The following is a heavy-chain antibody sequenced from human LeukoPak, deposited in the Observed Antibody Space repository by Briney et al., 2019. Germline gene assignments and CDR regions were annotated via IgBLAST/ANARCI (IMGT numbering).Heavy chain of an antibody. J-gene: IGHJ4*02. V-gene: IGHV4-39*07. D-gene: IGHD5-24*01. CDR2: IYYSGST. CDR1: GGSISSSSYY. CDR3: ARVEDPYFDY. Sequence: PSETLSLTCTVSGGSISSSSYYWGWIRQPPGKGLEWIGSIYYSGSTYYNPSLKSRVTISVDTSKNQFSLKLSSVTAADTAVYYCARVEDPYFDYWGQGTLVTVSS.